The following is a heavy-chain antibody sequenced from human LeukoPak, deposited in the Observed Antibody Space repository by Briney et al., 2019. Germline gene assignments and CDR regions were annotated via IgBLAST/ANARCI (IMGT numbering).Heavy chain of an antibody. CDR1: GDSVSSNSAA. Sequence: SQTLSLTCAISGDSVSSNSAAWNWIRQSPSRGLEWLGRTYYRSNWYKDYTVSMRSRITINTDTSKNQFYLQLNSVTPEDTAVYYCARGMVKINYYMDVWGKGTTVTVSS. V-gene: IGHV6-1*01. J-gene: IGHJ6*03. D-gene: IGHD4-23*01. CDR2: TYYRSNWYK. CDR3: ARGMVKINYYMDV.